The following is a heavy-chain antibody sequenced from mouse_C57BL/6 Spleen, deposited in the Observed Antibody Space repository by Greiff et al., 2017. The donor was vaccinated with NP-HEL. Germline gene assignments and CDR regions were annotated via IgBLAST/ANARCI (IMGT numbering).Heavy chain of an antibody. CDR2: IDPETGGT. V-gene: IGHV1-15*01. Sequence: QVQLQQSGAELVRPGASVTLSCKASGYTFTDYEMHWVKQTPVHGLEWIGAIDPETGGTAYNQKFKGKAILTADKSSSTAYMELRSLTSEDSAVDYCTRWNYDYPYWYFDVWGTGTTVTVSS. CDR3: TRWNYDYPYWYFDV. J-gene: IGHJ1*03. D-gene: IGHD2-4*01. CDR1: GYTFTDYE.